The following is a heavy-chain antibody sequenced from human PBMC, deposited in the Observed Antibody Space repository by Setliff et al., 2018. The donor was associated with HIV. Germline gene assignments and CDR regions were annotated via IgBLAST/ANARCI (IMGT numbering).Heavy chain of an antibody. Sequence: PGGSLRLSCAASGFTFDDYGMSWVRQAPGKGLEWVSGINWNGGSTGYADSVKGRFTISRDNAKNSLYLQMNSLRAEDTAVYYCARDRSDYDILTGWNWFDPWGQGTLVTVSS. CDR1: GFTFDDYG. D-gene: IGHD3-9*01. CDR2: INWNGGST. J-gene: IGHJ5*02. V-gene: IGHV3-20*04. CDR3: ARDRSDYDILTGWNWFDP.